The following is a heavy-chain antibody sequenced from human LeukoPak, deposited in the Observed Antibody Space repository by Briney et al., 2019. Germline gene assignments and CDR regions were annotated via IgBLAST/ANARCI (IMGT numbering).Heavy chain of an antibody. V-gene: IGHV3-7*01. CDR2: IETDGDQK. D-gene: IGHD5-12*01. Sequence: GGSLRLSCIASGFSFSDYWMSRVRQAPGMGVEWGANIETDGDQKNYVDSVKGRFTISRDNARNSLYLQMSSLRVDDTAVYFCARDIPSGFYTPDYWGRGTLVTVSS. CDR1: GFSFSDYW. J-gene: IGHJ4*02. CDR3: ARDIPSGFYTPDY.